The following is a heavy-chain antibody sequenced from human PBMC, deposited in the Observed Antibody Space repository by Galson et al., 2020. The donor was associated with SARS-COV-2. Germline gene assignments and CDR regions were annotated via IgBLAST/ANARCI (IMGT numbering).Heavy chain of an antibody. CDR3: AKALGTGEFDD. V-gene: IGHV3-23*01. CDR1: GFTFSSYA. CDR2: ISGSGGST. Sequence: GESLKISCAASGFTFSSYAMSWVRQAPGKGLEWVSAISGSGGSTYYADSVKGRFTISRDNSKNTLYLQMNSLRAEDTAVYYCAKALGTGEFDDWGQGTLVIVSS. D-gene: IGHD7-27*01. J-gene: IGHJ4*02.